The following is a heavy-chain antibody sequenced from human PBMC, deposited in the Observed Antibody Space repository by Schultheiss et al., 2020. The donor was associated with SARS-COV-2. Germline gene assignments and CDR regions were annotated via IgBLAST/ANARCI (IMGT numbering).Heavy chain of an antibody. Sequence: SETLSLTCTVSGGSISSSSYYWGWIRQPPGKGLEWIGSIYYSGSTYYNPSLKSRVTISVDTSKNQFSLKLSSVTAADTAVYYCARERIAMYYFDYWGQGTLVTVSS. CDR3: ARERIAMYYFDY. CDR1: GGSISSSSYY. V-gene: IGHV4-39*07. CDR2: IYYSGST. D-gene: IGHD6-6*01. J-gene: IGHJ4*02.